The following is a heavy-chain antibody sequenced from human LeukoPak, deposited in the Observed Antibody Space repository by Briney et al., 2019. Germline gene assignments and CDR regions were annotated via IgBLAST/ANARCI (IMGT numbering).Heavy chain of an antibody. D-gene: IGHD4-17*01. CDR1: GGSISRCY. V-gene: IGHV4-59*01. Sequence: SETLSLTCTVSGGSISRCYWSWIRQPPGKGLEWIGYMYYSGSTNYNPSLKSRVTISVDTSKNQFSMKLSSVTAADTAVYYCAGGDYGAPIDYWGQGTLVIVAS. J-gene: IGHJ4*02. CDR2: MYYSGST. CDR3: AGGDYGAPIDY.